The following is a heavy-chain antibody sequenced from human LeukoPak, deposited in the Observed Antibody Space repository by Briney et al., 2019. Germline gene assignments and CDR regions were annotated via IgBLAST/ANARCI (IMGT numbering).Heavy chain of an antibody. D-gene: IGHD3-10*01. CDR1: GFTFSDYH. Sequence: GGSLRLSCAASGFTFSDYHMRWIRQAPGKVLEWVSYISCSGSTIYYAASVKGRFTISRDNAKNSLDLQMNSLRAEGTAVYYCARASSYYGSGSGFDYWGQGTLVTVSS. CDR2: ISCSGSTI. J-gene: IGHJ4*02. CDR3: ARASSYYGSGSGFDY. V-gene: IGHV3-11*01.